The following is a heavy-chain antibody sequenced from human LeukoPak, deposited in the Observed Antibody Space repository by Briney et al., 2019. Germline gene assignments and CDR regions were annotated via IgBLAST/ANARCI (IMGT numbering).Heavy chain of an antibody. CDR1: AYTFTIYG. D-gene: IGHD3-22*01. CDR3: ARDHNPDYYDSSGSNWFDP. Sequence: ASGTVSFTSSAYTFTIYGISWVRQAPGQGLEWRGWISAYNGNTNYAQTLQARATMPTDTSPSTPYMQLRSLRSHDTAVYYCARDHNPDYYDSSGSNWFDPWGQGTLVTVSS. V-gene: IGHV1-18*01. CDR2: ISAYNGNT. J-gene: IGHJ5*02.